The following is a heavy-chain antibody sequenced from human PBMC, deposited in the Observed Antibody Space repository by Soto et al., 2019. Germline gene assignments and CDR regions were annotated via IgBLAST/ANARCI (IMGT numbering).Heavy chain of an antibody. D-gene: IGHD3-3*01. CDR1: GYTFTSYD. Sequence: ASVKVSCKASGYTFTSYDINWVRQATGQGLEWMGWMNPNSGNTGYAQKFQGRVTMTRNTSISTAYMELSSLRSEDTAVYYCARGSYRVVLWYYDFWSGSDTGYFDYWGQGTLVTVSS. V-gene: IGHV1-8*01. CDR3: ARGSYRVVLWYYDFWSGSDTGYFDY. J-gene: IGHJ4*02. CDR2: MNPNSGNT.